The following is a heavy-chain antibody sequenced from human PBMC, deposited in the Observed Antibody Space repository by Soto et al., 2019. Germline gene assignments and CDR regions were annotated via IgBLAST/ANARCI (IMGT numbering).Heavy chain of an antibody. V-gene: IGHV5-10-1*01. CDR1: GYSFAGYW. Sequence: GASLKISCKGSGYSFAGYWITWVRQKPGKGLEWMGRIDPSDSQTYYSPSFRGHVTISVTKSITTVFLQWSSLRASDTAMYYCARIAAARGRYYYYGMDVWGQGTTVTVSS. CDR3: ARIAAARGRYYYYGMDV. D-gene: IGHD6-13*01. CDR2: IDPSDSQT. J-gene: IGHJ6*02.